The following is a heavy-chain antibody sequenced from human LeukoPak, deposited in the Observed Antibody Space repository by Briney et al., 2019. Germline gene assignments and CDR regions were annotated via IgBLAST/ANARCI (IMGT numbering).Heavy chain of an antibody. J-gene: IGHJ4*02. V-gene: IGHV4-59*01. CDR3: ARVESNADYFDY. D-gene: IGHD3-3*01. CDR1: GGSISSYY. CDR2: IYYSGST. Sequence: PSETLSLTCTVSGGSISSYYWSWIRQPPGKGLEWIGYIYYSGSTNYNPSLKSRVTISVDTSKNKFSLKLSSVTAADTAVYYCARVESNADYFDYWGQGTLVTVSS.